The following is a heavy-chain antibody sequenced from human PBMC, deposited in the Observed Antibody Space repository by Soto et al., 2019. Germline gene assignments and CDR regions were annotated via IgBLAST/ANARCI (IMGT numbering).Heavy chain of an antibody. CDR2: ISGSGGST. Sequence: GGSLRLSYAASGFTFSTYAMTWVRQAPGKGLEWVSAISGSGGSTYYADSVKGRFTISRDNSKNTLYLQMNSLRAEDTAVYYCAKDRVVVYVWGQGTTVTVSS. V-gene: IGHV3-23*01. D-gene: IGHD2-15*01. CDR3: AKDRVVVYV. CDR1: GFTFSTYA. J-gene: IGHJ6*02.